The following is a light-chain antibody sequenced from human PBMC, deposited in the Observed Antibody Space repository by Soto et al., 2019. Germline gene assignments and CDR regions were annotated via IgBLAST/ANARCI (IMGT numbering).Light chain of an antibody. V-gene: IGKV3-11*01. CDR1: QSVNSY. J-gene: IGKJ3*01. Sequence: EIVLTQSPATLSLSPGERAALSCRASQSVNSYLAWYQQKPGQAPRLLIYDSSNSATGIPARFSGSGSGTDFTLTISSLEPEDSAVYYCQQRNNWPLTFGPGTKVEIK. CDR3: QQRNNWPLT. CDR2: DSS.